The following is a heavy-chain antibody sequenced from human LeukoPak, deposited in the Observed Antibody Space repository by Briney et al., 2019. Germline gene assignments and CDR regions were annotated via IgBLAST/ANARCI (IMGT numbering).Heavy chain of an antibody. CDR2: ITGSGSTK. V-gene: IGHV3-48*03. Sequence: GGSLRLSCAASGFTFSTYEMNWVRQAPGKGLEWLSYITGSGSTKYYADSVRGRITISRDNSKNSLYLQINSLRAEDTAVYYCARLLDISDHWGQGTLVTVSS. D-gene: IGHD3-22*01. CDR1: GFTFSTYE. J-gene: IGHJ4*02. CDR3: ARLLDISDH.